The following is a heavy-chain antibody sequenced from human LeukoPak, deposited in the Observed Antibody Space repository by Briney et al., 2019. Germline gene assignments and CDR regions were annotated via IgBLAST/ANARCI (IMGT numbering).Heavy chain of an antibody. V-gene: IGHV3-23*01. CDR1: GFTFSSYG. CDR3: AKDGGVWFGESNDY. CDR2: ISGSGGST. Sequence: GGSLRLSCAASGFTFSSYGMSWVRQAPGKGLEWVSAISGSGGSTYYADSVKGRFTISRDNFKNTLYLQMNSLRAEDTAVYYCAKDGGVWFGESNDYWGQGTLVTVSS. D-gene: IGHD3-10*01. J-gene: IGHJ4*02.